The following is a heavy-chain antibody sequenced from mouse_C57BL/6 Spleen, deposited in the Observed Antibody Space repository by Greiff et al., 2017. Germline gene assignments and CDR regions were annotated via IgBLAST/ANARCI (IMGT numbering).Heavy chain of an antibody. Sequence: VQLVESGGGLVKPGGSLKLSCAASGFTFSDYGMHWVRQAPEKGLEWVAYISSGSSTNYYADTVKGRFTISRDNAKNTLFLQMTSLRSEDTAMYYCASYGRDYYAMDYWGQGTSVTVSS. J-gene: IGHJ4*01. D-gene: IGHD1-1*01. CDR2: ISSGSSTN. CDR1: GFTFSDYG. V-gene: IGHV5-17*01. CDR3: ASYGRDYYAMDY.